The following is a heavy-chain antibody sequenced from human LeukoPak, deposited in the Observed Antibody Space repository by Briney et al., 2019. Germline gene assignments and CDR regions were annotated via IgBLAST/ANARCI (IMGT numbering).Heavy chain of an antibody. CDR3: ATYGPVSGGYTFEY. CDR1: GCSISSGGYY. Sequence: SETLSLTCTVSGCSISSGGYYWSWIRQHPGKDLEWVGYIYYSGSTYYNPSLKSRVTISVDTSKNQFSLKLSSVTAADTAVYYCATYGPVSGGYTFEYWGQGALVTVSS. CDR2: IYYSGST. V-gene: IGHV4-31*03. D-gene: IGHD2-15*01. J-gene: IGHJ4*02.